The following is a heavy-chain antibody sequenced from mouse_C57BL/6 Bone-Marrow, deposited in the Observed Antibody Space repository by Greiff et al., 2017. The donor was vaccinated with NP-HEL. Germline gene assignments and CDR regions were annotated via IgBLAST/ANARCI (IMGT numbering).Heavy chain of an antibody. CDR1: GYTFTSYW. J-gene: IGHJ2*01. CDR2: IYPGNSDT. CDR3: TRGFITTVVAGDY. Sequence: VQLKQSGTVLARPGASVKMSCKTSGYTFTSYWMHWVKQRPGQGLEWIGAIYPGNSDTSYNQKFKGKAKLTAVTSASTAYMELSSLTNEDSAVYYCTRGFITTVVAGDYWGQGTTLTVSS. D-gene: IGHD1-1*01. V-gene: IGHV1-5*01.